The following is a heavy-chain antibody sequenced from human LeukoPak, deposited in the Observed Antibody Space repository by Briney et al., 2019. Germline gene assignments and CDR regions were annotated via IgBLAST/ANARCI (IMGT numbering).Heavy chain of an antibody. Sequence: ASVKVSCKASGYTFTSYGISWVRQAPGQGLEWMGWISAYNGNTNYAQKFQGRVTMTRNTSISTAYMELSSLRSEDTAVYYCARPKYGYNYYYYGMDVWGQGTTVTVSS. D-gene: IGHD5-18*01. CDR1: GYTFTSYG. J-gene: IGHJ6*02. V-gene: IGHV1-18*01. CDR3: ARPKYGYNYYYYGMDV. CDR2: ISAYNGNT.